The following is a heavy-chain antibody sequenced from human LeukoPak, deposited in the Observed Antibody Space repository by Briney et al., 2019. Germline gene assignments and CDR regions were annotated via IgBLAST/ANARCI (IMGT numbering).Heavy chain of an antibody. J-gene: IGHJ5*02. Sequence: PGGSLRLSCAASGFTFSSYEMNWVRQARGKGLEWVAYISSSGSTIYYADSVKGRFTISRDNAKNTLYLQMNSLRAEDTAVYYCARGLRYCSGGSCWWFDPWGQGTLVTVSS. CDR1: GFTFSSYE. CDR3: ARGLRYCSGGSCWWFDP. V-gene: IGHV3-48*03. D-gene: IGHD2-15*01. CDR2: ISSSGSTI.